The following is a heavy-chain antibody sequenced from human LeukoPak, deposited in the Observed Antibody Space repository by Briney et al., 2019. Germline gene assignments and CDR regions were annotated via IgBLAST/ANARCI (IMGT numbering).Heavy chain of an antibody. CDR2: ISYDGSNK. CDR3: AKWAVPAAK. J-gene: IGHJ4*02. D-gene: IGHD2-2*01. Sequence: GGSLRLSCAASGFTFSSYGMHWVRQAPGKGLEWVAVISYDGSNKYYADSVKGRSTISRDNSKNTLYLQMNSLRAEDTAVYYCAKWAVPAAKWGQGTLVTVSS. CDR1: GFTFSSYG. V-gene: IGHV3-30*18.